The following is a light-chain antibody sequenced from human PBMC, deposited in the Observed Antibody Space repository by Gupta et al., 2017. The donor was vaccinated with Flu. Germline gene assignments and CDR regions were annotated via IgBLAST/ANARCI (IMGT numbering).Light chain of an antibody. J-gene: IGKJ2*01. CDR1: QSISTS. Sequence: DIQMTQSPSSLSASVGDRVTITCRASQSISTSLNWYQHKLGKAPKFLIYAASSLNRGVPSRFSGSGSGTDFTLTISSLQPEDFATYYCQQSHNSPHTFGQGTQVEIK. V-gene: IGKV1-39*01. CDR3: QQSHNSPHT. CDR2: AAS.